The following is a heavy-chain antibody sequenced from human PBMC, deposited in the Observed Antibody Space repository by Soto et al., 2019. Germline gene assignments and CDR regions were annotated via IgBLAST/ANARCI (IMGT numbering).Heavy chain of an antibody. V-gene: IGHV1-3*01. Sequence: EASVKVSCKASGYTFTSYAMHWVRQAPGQRLEWMGWINAGNGNTKYSQKFQGRVTITRDTSASTAYMELSSLRSEDTAVYYCARVFPLTGYSSGWYPHYYYYMDVWGKGTTVTVSS. CDR1: GYTFTSYA. CDR2: INAGNGNT. CDR3: ARVFPLTGYSSGWYPHYYYYMDV. D-gene: IGHD6-19*01. J-gene: IGHJ6*03.